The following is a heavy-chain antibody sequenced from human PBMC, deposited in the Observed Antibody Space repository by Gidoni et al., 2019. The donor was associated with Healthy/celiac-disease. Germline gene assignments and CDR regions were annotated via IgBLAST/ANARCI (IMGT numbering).Heavy chain of an antibody. CDR3: ARDIGYCSGGSCYHYGMDV. Sequence: QMQLLESGGRVVQPGRSLSLSCAASVFTFCTYAMHWVRQAPGKGLEWEAVITYDGSNKNYADSVKDRFTISRDNSKNTLYLQMNSLRAEDKAVDHCARDIGYCSGGSCYHYGMDVWGQGTTVTVSS. J-gene: IGHJ6*02. V-gene: IGHV3-30*04. CDR2: ITYDGSNK. D-gene: IGHD2-15*01. CDR1: VFTFCTYA.